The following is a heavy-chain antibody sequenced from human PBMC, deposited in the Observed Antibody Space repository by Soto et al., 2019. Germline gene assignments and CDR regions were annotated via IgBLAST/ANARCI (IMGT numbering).Heavy chain of an antibody. CDR1: GGSISSGGYY. V-gene: IGHV4-31*03. CDR3: AKDHIVVVPAALSPGGYYYYYGMAV. D-gene: IGHD2-2*01. J-gene: IGHJ6*02. CDR2: IYYSGST. Sequence: SETLSLTCTVPGGSISSGGYYWSWIRQHPGKGLEWIGYIYYSGSTYYNPSLKSRVTISVDTSKNQFSLKLSSVTAADTAVYYCAKDHIVVVPAALSPGGYYYYYGMAVWAKGPRSPSP.